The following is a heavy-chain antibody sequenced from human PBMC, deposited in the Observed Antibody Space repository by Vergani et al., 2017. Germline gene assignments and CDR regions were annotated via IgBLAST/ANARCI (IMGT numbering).Heavy chain of an antibody. CDR3: AKADSSGYYPDAFDI. D-gene: IGHD3-22*01. J-gene: IGHJ3*02. V-gene: IGHV3-11*01. Sequence: QVQLVESGGGLVKPGGSLRLSCAASGFTFSDYYMSWIRQAPGKGLEWVSAISGSGGSTYYADSVKGRFTISRDNAKNSLYLQMNSLRAEDTALYYCAKADSSGYYPDAFDIWGQGTMVTVSS. CDR1: GFTFSDYY. CDR2: ISGSGGST.